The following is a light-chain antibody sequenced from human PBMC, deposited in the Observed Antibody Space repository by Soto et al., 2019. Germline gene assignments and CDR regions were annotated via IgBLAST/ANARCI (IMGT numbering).Light chain of an antibody. CDR1: QSVSSK. Sequence: EIVMTQSPATLSVSPGEGATLSCRASQSVSSKLAWYQQKPGQAPRLLIHAASSRATGIPDRFTGSGSGTDFALTISRLEPEDFAVYFCQQHGSSPWTFGQGTKVDIK. CDR2: AAS. CDR3: QQHGSSPWT. V-gene: IGKV3-20*01. J-gene: IGKJ1*01.